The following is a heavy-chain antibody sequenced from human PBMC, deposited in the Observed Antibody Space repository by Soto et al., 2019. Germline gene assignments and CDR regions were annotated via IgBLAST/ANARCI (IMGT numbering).Heavy chain of an antibody. V-gene: IGHV2-70*01. CDR1: GFSLSTSGMC. CDR2: IDWDDDK. Sequence: PTLVNPTQTLTLTCTFSGFSLSTSGMCVSWIRQPPGKALEWLALIDWDDDKYYSTSLKTRLTISKDTSKNQVVLTMTNMDPVDTATYYCARIPFCGGDWYFDYWGQGTLVTVSS. J-gene: IGHJ4*02. D-gene: IGHD2-21*02. CDR3: ARIPFCGGDWYFDY.